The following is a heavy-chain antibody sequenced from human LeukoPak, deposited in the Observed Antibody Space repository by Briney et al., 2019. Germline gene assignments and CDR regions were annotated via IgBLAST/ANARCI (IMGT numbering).Heavy chain of an antibody. D-gene: IGHD3-16*01. CDR1: GFIFDDFG. CDR3: AKVLGNDYYNFGMDV. J-gene: IGHJ6*02. V-gene: IGHV3-43*02. Sequence: GGSLRLSCAASGFIFDDFGLHWVRQAPGKGLEWVSVISADGGRTRYADSVKGRFTSSRDNSKNSLYLQMNSLRTDDTALYYCAKVLGNDYYNFGMDVWGQGTTATVSS. CDR2: ISADGGRT.